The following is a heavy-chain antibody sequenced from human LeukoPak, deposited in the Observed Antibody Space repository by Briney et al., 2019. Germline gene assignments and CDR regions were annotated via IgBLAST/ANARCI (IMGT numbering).Heavy chain of an antibody. V-gene: IGHV3-73*01. Sequence: GGSLRLSCAASGFTFSGSAMHWVRQASGKGLEWVGRIRSKANSYATAYAASVKGRFTISRDDSKNTAYLQMNSLKTEDTAVYYCAKFGALGAADYYYYYYMDVWGKGTTVTVSS. CDR1: GFTFSGSA. D-gene: IGHD6-13*01. J-gene: IGHJ6*03. CDR3: AKFGALGAADYYYYYYMDV. CDR2: IRSKANSYAT.